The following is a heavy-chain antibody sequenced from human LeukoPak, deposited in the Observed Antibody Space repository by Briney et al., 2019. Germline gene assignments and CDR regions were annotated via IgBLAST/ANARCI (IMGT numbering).Heavy chain of an antibody. V-gene: IGHV3-30-3*01. D-gene: IGHD3-22*01. CDR3: AKEVTGIVAFEY. Sequence: GGSLRLSCAASGFTFSSYAMHWVRQAPGKGLEWVAVISYDGSNKYYADSVKGRFTISRDNSENTLYLQMNSLRPEDTAVYHCAKEVTGIVAFEYWGQGTLVTVSS. CDR2: ISYDGSNK. J-gene: IGHJ4*02. CDR1: GFTFSSYA.